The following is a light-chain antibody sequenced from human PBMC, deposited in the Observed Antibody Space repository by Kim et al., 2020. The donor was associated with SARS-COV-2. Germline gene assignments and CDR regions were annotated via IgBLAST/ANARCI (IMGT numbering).Light chain of an antibody. Sequence: LAPGERATLSCMASQSVGSYLAWYQQKPGQAPRLLIYDASNRTTDIPARFSGSGSGTDFTLTISSLEPEDFAVYYCQQRIHWPLTFGGGTKVDIK. J-gene: IGKJ4*01. CDR1: QSVGSY. CDR2: DAS. CDR3: QQRIHWPLT. V-gene: IGKV3-11*01.